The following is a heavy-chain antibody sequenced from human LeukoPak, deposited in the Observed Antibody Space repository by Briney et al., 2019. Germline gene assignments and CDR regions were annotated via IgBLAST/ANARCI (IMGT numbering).Heavy chain of an antibody. Sequence: PSETLSLTCTVSGGSISSYYWSWIRQPAGKGLEWIGYIYYSGSTNYNPSLKSRVTISVDTSKNQFSLKLSSVTAADTAVYYCARQLSYYYDSSGYYGYYFDYWGQGTLVTVSS. V-gene: IGHV4-59*08. CDR1: GGSISSYY. D-gene: IGHD3-22*01. CDR3: ARQLSYYYDSSGYYGYYFDY. J-gene: IGHJ4*02. CDR2: IYYSGST.